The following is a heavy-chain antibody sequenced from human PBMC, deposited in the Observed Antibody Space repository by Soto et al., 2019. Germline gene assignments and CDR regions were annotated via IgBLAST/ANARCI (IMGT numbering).Heavy chain of an antibody. V-gene: IGHV3-23*01. CDR1: GFTFSSYA. J-gene: IGHJ6*03. D-gene: IGHD3-3*01. Sequence: GGSLRLSCAASGFTFSSYAMSWVRQAPGKGLEWVSAISGSGGSTYYADSVKGRFTISRDNSKNTLYLQMNSLRAEDTAVYYCAKAWPRTHYDFWSGKNYYYYMDVWGKGTTVTVSS. CDR3: AKAWPRTHYDFWSGKNYYYYMDV. CDR2: ISGSGGST.